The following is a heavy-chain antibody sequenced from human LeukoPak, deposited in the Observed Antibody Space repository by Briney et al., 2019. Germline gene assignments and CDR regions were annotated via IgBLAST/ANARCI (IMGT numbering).Heavy chain of an antibody. D-gene: IGHD3-16*01. CDR2: IHYTGKP. CDR3: ARFGVDYDMDV. J-gene: IGHJ6*02. V-gene: IGHV4-59*11. CDR1: GGSISGHY. Sequence: SETLSLTCSVSGGSISGHYWTWIRQPPGKGLEWIGQIHYTGKPDYNPSLKSRITISVDTSENQVSLQVSSVTAADSAIYYCARFGVDYDMDVWGHGTTVTVFS.